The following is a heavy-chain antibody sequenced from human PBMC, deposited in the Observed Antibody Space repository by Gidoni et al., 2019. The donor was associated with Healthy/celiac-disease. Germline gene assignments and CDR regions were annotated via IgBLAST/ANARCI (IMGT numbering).Heavy chain of an antibody. Sequence: QVQLQESGPGLVQPSETLSLTCTVSGGSISSYYWSWIRQPPGKGLEWIGYISYSGSTNYNPSLKSRVTISVDTSKNQFSLKLSSVTAADTAVYYCARGSSWVDYWGQGTLVTVSS. D-gene: IGHD6-13*01. J-gene: IGHJ4*02. CDR2: ISYSGST. CDR3: ARGSSWVDY. CDR1: GGSISSYY. V-gene: IGHV4-59*01.